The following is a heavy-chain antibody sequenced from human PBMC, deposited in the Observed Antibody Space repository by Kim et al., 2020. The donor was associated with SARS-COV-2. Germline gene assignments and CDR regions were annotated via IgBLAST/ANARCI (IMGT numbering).Heavy chain of an antibody. CDR3: AKVTSGSSGWFEYFQH. J-gene: IGHJ1*01. Sequence: GGSLRLSCAASGFTFNNYAMSWVRQAPGKGLEWVSGIRDSGGSIKYADSVKGRFSISRDNSKNTLYLQMDSLRAEDTAVYYCAKVTSGSSGWFEYFQHWGQGTLVTVSS. CDR1: GFTFNNYA. V-gene: IGHV3-23*01. D-gene: IGHD6-19*01. CDR2: IRDSGGSI.